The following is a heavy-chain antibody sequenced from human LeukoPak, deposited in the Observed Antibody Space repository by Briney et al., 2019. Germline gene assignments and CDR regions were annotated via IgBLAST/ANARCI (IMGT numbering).Heavy chain of an antibody. V-gene: IGHV3-53*01. J-gene: IGHJ4*02. CDR2: IYSGGST. D-gene: IGHD3-10*01. CDR1: GFTFSSNY. Sequence: GGSLRLSCAASGFTFSSNYMSWVRQAPGKGLEWVSVIYSGGSTYYADSVKGRFTISRDNSKNTLYLQMNSLRAEDTAVYYCARVGPYKYFNYWGQGTLVTVSS. CDR3: ARVGPYKYFNY.